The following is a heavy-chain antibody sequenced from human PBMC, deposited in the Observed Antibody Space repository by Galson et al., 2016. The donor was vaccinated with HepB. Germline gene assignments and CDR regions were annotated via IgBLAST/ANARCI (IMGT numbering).Heavy chain of an antibody. CDR3: ARGARFLHDLDF. V-gene: IGHV4-59*01. CDR2: IDYSGST. CDR1: GGSISSYY. J-gene: IGHJ4*02. Sequence: LSLTCLFSGGSISSYYWGWIRQPPGKGLEWIAYIDYSGSTNYNPYLKSRVTISVDTSKNQFSLKLSSVTAADTAVYYCARGARFLHDLDFWGQGTLVTVSS. D-gene: IGHD5-24*01.